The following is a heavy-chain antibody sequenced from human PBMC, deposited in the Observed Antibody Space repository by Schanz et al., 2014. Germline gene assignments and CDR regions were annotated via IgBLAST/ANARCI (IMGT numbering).Heavy chain of an antibody. CDR2: ISDDGSRR. J-gene: IGHJ3*01. CDR3: ARDEGKDGYNLAFDV. CDR1: GFIFSYYT. D-gene: IGHD5-12*01. V-gene: IGHV3-30*04. Sequence: QVELVESGGGVVQPGRSLRLSCAASGFIFSYYTIHWVRQAPGKGLEWVAVISDDGSRRHYADFVTGRFTISRDNSKDTVYLQMNSLRAEDTAVYYCARDEGKDGYNLAFDVWGQGTLVTVSS.